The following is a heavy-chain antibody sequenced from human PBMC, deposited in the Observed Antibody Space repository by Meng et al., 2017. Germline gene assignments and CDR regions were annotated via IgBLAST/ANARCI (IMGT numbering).Heavy chain of an antibody. CDR1: GYSFTSYW. CDR3: ARQWHLESNWFDP. Sequence: KVSCKGSGYSFTSYWIGWVRQRHGKGLEWMGIIYPGDSDTRYSPSFQGQVTISTDKSISTAYLQWSSLKASDTAMYYCARQWHLESNWFDPWGQGTLVTVSS. V-gene: IGHV5-51*01. D-gene: IGHD1-1*01. J-gene: IGHJ5*02. CDR2: IYPGDSDT.